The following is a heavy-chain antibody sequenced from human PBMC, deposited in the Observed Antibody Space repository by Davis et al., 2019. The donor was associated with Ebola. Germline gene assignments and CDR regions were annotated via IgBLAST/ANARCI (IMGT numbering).Heavy chain of an antibody. V-gene: IGHV4-59*12. CDR3: AREMKYYDILTGHYNPDAFDI. CDR1: GGSISSYY. Sequence: SETLSLTCTVSGGSISSYYWSWIRQPPGKGLEWIGSIYYSGSTYYNPSLKSRVTISVDTSKNQFSLKLTSVTAADAAVYYCAREMKYYDILTGHYNPDAFDIWGQGTMVTVSS. J-gene: IGHJ3*02. D-gene: IGHD3-9*01. CDR2: IYYSGST.